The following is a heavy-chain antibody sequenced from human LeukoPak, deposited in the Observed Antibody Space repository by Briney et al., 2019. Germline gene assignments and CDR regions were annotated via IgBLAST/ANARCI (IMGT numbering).Heavy chain of an antibody. V-gene: IGHV5-51*01. Sequence: GESLKISCEGSGYSFTSYWIAWVRQMPGEGLEWMGIIYPGDSDTRYSPSFQGQVTISADKSISTAYLQWSSLKASDTAMYYCARPAVAGSFYYFDSWGQGTLVTVSS. CDR3: ARPAVAGSFYYFDS. J-gene: IGHJ4*02. D-gene: IGHD6-19*01. CDR1: GYSFTSYW. CDR2: IYPGDSDT.